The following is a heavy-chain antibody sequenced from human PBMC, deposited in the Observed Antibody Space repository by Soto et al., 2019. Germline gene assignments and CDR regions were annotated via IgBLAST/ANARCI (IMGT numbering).Heavy chain of an antibody. J-gene: IGHJ4*02. CDR1: GFTVSSNY. CDR2: IYGGGST. Sequence: PGGSLRLSCAASGFTVSSNYMNWVRQAPGKGLEWVSVIYGGGSTYYADSVKGRFTISRDNSKNTLYLQMNSLRAEDTAVYYCARGGETTVTMFDYWGQGALVTVSS. D-gene: IGHD4-17*01. CDR3: ARGGETTVTMFDY. V-gene: IGHV3-66*01.